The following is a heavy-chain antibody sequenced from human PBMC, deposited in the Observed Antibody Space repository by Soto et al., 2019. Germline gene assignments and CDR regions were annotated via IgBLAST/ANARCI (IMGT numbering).Heavy chain of an antibody. CDR3: AALGYSSGWTLPGAYYYYYGMDV. D-gene: IGHD6-19*01. CDR1: GFTFTSSA. Sequence: SVKVSCKASGFTFTSSAVQWVRQARGQRLGWIGWIVVGSGNTNYAQKFQERVTITRDMSTSTAYMELSSLRSEDTAVYYCAALGYSSGWTLPGAYYYYYGMDVWGQGTTVTVSS. V-gene: IGHV1-58*01. J-gene: IGHJ6*02. CDR2: IVVGSGNT.